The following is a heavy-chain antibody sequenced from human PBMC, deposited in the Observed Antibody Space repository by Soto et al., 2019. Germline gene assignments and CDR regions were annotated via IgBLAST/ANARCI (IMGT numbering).Heavy chain of an antibody. D-gene: IGHD3-9*01. CDR3: ARVDYFDRRWDY. CDR2: IKQDGSEK. CDR1: GFTSSDDW. V-gene: IGHV3-7*03. Sequence: GGSLRLSCVASGFTSSDDWMSWVRQTPGKGLEWVATIKQDGSEKYYVDSVKGRFIVSRDNAKNSLYLQMNSLRAEDTAVDYCARVDYFDRRWDYWGQGTPVTVSS. J-gene: IGHJ4*02.